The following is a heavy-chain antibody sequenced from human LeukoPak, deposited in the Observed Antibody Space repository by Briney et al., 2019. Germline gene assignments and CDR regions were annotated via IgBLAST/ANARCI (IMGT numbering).Heavy chain of an antibody. D-gene: IGHD3-10*01. CDR1: GFTFSSYW. Sequence: GGSLRLSCAASGFTFSSYWMSWVRQAPGKGLEWVANIKQDGSEKYYVDSVKGRFTISRDNAKNSLYLQMNSLRAEDTAVYYCASSGSGSKNTYYNYGMDVWGKGTTVTVSS. CDR3: ASSGSGSKNTYYNYGMDV. CDR2: IKQDGSEK. V-gene: IGHV3-7*03. J-gene: IGHJ6*04.